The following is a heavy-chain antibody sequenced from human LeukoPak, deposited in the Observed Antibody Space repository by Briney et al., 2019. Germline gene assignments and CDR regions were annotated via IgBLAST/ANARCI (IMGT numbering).Heavy chain of an antibody. V-gene: IGHV5-51*01. CDR2: IYPGDSDT. CDR1: GYHFPSYW. J-gene: IGHJ4*02. D-gene: IGHD3-9*01. CDR3: ARLGRYFDWLLMGC. Sequence: GKSLKIPCKGSGYHFPSYWIGWVRQMPGKGLEWMGIIYPGDSDTRYSPSFQGQVTISDDKSISTAYMQWNRLKASDTAMYYCARLGRYFDWLLMGCGGQGTLVTVSS.